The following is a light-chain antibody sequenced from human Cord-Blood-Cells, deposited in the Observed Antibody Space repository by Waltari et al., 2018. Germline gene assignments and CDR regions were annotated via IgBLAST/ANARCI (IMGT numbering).Light chain of an antibody. J-gene: IGKJ2*01. Sequence: EIVMTQSPATLSVSPGERATLSCRASQCVSSNLAWYQQKPGQAPRLLIYGASTRATGSPARCSGSGSGTEFTPTISSLQSEEFAVYYCQQYNNWPPYTFGQGTKLEIK. CDR3: QQYNNWPPYT. V-gene: IGKV3-15*01. CDR1: QCVSSN. CDR2: GAS.